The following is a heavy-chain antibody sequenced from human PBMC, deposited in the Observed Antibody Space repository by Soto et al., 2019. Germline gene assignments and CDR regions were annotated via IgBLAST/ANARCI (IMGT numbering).Heavy chain of an antibody. J-gene: IGHJ3*02. V-gene: IGHV1-18*04. CDR2: ISAYNGNT. D-gene: IGHD3-22*01. Sequence: GASVKVSCKASGYTFTSYGISWVRQAPGQGLEWMGWISAYNGNTNYAQKLQGRVTMTTDTSTSTAYMELRSLRSDDTAVYYCALIVGDFLGDAFDIWGQGTMVTVSS. CDR3: ALIVGDFLGDAFDI. CDR1: GYTFTSYG.